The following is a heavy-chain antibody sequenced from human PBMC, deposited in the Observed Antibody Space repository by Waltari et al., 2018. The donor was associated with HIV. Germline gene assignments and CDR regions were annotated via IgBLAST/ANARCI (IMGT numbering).Heavy chain of an antibody. D-gene: IGHD3-10*01. CDR3: ARGGFGNSVTDSYYHYGMDV. CDR2: IYNIEYN. J-gene: IGHJ6*02. CDR1: GDSITTYY. Sequence: QVQLLESGPGLVKASETLSLTCSVSGDSITTYYWGWVRQPPGKGLEWIGYIYNIEYNKYSRSLKSRVTISIDRSKNRFSLKLSSVTPADTAVYYWARGGFGNSVTDSYYHYGMDVWGQGTTVTVSS. V-gene: IGHV4-59*01.